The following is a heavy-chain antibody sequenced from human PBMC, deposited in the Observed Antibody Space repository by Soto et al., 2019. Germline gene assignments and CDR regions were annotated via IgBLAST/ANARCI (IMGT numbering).Heavy chain of an antibody. D-gene: IGHD4-17*01. CDR1: GGSISSSSYY. V-gene: IGHV4-39*01. J-gene: IGHJ4*02. CDR3: ARLNDYGDQNTNFDY. Sequence: SETLSLTCTVSGGSISSSSYYWGWIRQPPGKGLEWIGSIYYSGSTYYNPSLKSRVTISVDTSKNQFSLKLSSVTAADTAVYYCARLNDYGDQNTNFDYWGQG. CDR2: IYYSGST.